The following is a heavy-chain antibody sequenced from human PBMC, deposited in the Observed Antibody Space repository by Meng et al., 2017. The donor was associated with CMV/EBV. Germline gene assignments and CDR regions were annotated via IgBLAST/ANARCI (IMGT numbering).Heavy chain of an antibody. Sequence: QVQWGNAGEEVKKPGASVKVSCKVSGYTLTELSMHWVRRAPGKGLEWMGGFDPEDGETIYAQKFQGRVTMTEDTSTDTAYMELSSLRSEDTAVYYCATEIFGGWYSFDYWGQGTLVTVSS. D-gene: IGHD6-19*01. CDR1: GYTLTELS. J-gene: IGHJ4*02. CDR2: FDPEDGET. V-gene: IGHV1-24*01. CDR3: ATEIFGGWYSFDY.